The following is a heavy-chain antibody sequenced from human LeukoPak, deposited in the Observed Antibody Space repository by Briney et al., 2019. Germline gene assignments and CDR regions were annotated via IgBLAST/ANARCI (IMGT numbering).Heavy chain of an antibody. Sequence: SETLSLTCTVSGGSISSSSYYWGWIRQPPGKGLEWIGSIYYSGSTYYNPSLKSRVTISVDTSKNQFSLKLSSVTAADTAVYYCARVGTAAAGFNWFDPWGQGTLVTVSS. CDR2: IYYSGST. CDR3: ARVGTAAAGFNWFDP. CDR1: GGSISSSSYY. D-gene: IGHD6-13*01. V-gene: IGHV4-39*07. J-gene: IGHJ5*02.